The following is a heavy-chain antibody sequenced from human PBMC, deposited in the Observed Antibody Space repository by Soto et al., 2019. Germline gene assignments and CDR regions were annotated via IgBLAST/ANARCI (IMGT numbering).Heavy chain of an antibody. CDR2: IGSSGTTT. D-gene: IGHD3-22*01. CDR1: GFPYSSYS. CDR3: ARAVVGDAFDI. J-gene: IGHJ3*02. V-gene: IGHV3-48*02. Sequence: GSQRLSCAACGFPYSSYSMNCVHQDPGNGLEWVSYIGSSGTTTYYGDSVKGRFTISRDNAKNSLYLQMNSLRDEDTAVYYCARAVVGDAFDIWGQGTMVTVSS.